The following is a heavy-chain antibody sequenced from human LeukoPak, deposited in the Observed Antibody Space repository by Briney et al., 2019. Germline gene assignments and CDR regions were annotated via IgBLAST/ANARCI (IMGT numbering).Heavy chain of an antibody. D-gene: IGHD6-25*01. Sequence: SETLSLTCTVSGGSISSYYWTWIRQPPGKGLEWMGNIYYSGSTNFNPSLKSRVTISVDTSKHQFSLKLSSVTAADTAVYYCAREGFYRSDSYLDYWGQGTLVTVSS. CDR1: GGSISSYY. CDR3: AREGFYRSDSYLDY. J-gene: IGHJ4*02. V-gene: IGHV4-59*01. CDR2: IYYSGST.